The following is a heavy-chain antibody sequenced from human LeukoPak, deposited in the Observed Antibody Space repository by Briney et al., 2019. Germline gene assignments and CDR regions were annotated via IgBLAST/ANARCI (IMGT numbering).Heavy chain of an antibody. Sequence: SETLSLTCAVYGGSFSGYYWSWIRQPPGKGLEWIGEINHSGSANYNPSLESRVTISVDTSKNQFSLKLSSVTAADTAVYYCARLSVVVTPYYYYGMDVWGKGTTVTASS. CDR2: INHSGSA. D-gene: IGHD2-21*02. CDR3: ARLSVVVTPYYYYGMDV. V-gene: IGHV4-34*01. CDR1: GGSFSGYY. J-gene: IGHJ6*04.